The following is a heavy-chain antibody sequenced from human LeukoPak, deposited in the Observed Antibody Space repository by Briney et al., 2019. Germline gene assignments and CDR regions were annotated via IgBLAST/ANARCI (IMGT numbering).Heavy chain of an antibody. CDR3: GSGTSLFYYDYFYGVDV. V-gene: IGHV3-23*01. J-gene: IGHJ6*02. CDR1: GFTFSSCT. Sequence: PGGSLRLSCSASGFTFSSCTMSWVRQAPGKGLEWVSAISGSGGSTYYAVSVKGRFTISRDNSRHTLYLQMNSLRAEDTAVYYCGSGTSLFYYDYFYGVDVWGQGTTVTVSS. CDR2: ISGSGGST. D-gene: IGHD3-10*01.